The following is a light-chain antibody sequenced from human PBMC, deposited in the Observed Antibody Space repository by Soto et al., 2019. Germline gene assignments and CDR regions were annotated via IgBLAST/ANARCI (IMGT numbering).Light chain of an antibody. CDR2: DAC. CDR1: QNINNY. J-gene: IGKJ1*01. Sequence: DIQMTQSPSSLSASVGDRFIFTCQASQNINNYLNWYQRRPGRDPKLLSYDACNLEAGVPSRFRGSGSGTDFTFTISRLQPEDIATYYCQQYKSSSWTFGQGTKVDI. V-gene: IGKV1-33*01. CDR3: QQYKSSSWT.